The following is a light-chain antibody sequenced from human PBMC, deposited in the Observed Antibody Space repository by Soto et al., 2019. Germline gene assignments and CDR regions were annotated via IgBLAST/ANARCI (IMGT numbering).Light chain of an antibody. CDR2: AAS. CDR1: QIINSY. CDR3: QQTYLALYT. V-gene: IGKV1-39*01. Sequence: DIQMTQSPSSLSASVGDRVTITCRTSQIINSYLAWYQQKPGRAPNPVMYAASSMQSGVPSRFSSSGSGTDFTLTISSLQPEDYATYYCQQTYLALYTFGQGTKLEIK. J-gene: IGKJ2*01.